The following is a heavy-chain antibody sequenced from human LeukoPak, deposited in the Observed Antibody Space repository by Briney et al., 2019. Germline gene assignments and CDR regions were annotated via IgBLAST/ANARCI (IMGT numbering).Heavy chain of an antibody. J-gene: IGHJ5*02. CDR3: ARHRPGPFDP. Sequence: SETLSLTCTVSGGSISSYYWSWIRQPPGKGLEWIGYIYYSGSTNYNPSLKSRVTVSVDTSKNQFSLKLSSVTAADTAVYYCARHRPGPFDPWGQGTLVTVSS. CDR2: IYYSGST. V-gene: IGHV4-59*08. CDR1: GGSISSYY. D-gene: IGHD1-14*01.